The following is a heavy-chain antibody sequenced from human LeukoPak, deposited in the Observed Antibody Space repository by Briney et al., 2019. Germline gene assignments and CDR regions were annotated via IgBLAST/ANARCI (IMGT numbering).Heavy chain of an antibody. Sequence: SETLSLSCTVSGGSISSSSYYWGWIRQPPGKGLEWIGSIYYSGSTYYNPSLKSRVAISVDTSNNQFPLKLRSVTAAGTAVYYCAREVAYYDSSGCTFDYWGQGTLVTVSS. CDR1: GGSISSSSYY. V-gene: IGHV4-39*06. CDR2: IYYSGST. CDR3: AREVAYYDSSGCTFDY. D-gene: IGHD3-22*01. J-gene: IGHJ4*02.